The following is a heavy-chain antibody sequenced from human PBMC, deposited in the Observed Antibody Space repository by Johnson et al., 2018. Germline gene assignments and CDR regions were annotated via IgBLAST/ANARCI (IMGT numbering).Heavy chain of an antibody. J-gene: IGHJ2*01. CDR1: RYTVGNSA. V-gene: IGHV3-23*01. Sequence: VQLQESGGGLVQPGGSLRLSCASFRYTVGNSAMNWVRQAPGKGLEWVSSLNFSGGNTNYADSVRGRFTVSRDKSKNTLNLQMNSLRAEDTAVYYCAKGLTGIYWYCDLWGRGTLVTVSS. CDR3: AKGLTGIYWYCDL. D-gene: IGHD7-27*01. CDR2: LNFSGGNT.